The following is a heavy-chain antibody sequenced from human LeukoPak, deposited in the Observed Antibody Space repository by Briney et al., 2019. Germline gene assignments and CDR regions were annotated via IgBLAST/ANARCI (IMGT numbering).Heavy chain of an antibody. CDR1: GFKFSDHY. D-gene: IGHD6-19*01. CDR2: ISSSSSTI. J-gene: IGHJ4*02. CDR3: ARGRCSGWYWY. V-gene: IGHV3-48*01. Sequence: PGGSLRLSCAASGFKFSDHYIDWVRQAPGKGLEWVSYISSSSSTIYYADSVKGRFTISRDNAKNSLYLQMNSLRAEDTAVYYCARGRCSGWYWYWGQGTLVTVSS.